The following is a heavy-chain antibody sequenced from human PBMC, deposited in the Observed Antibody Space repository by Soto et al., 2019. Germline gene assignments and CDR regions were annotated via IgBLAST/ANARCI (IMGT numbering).Heavy chain of an antibody. D-gene: IGHD1-26*01. CDR3: AKGWGATPDY. CDR1: GFTFSSYG. CDR2: ISYDGSNK. J-gene: IGHJ4*02. Sequence: QVQLVESGGGVVQPGRSLRLSCAASGFTFSSYGMHWVRQAPGKGLEWVAVISYDGSNKYYADSVKGRFTISRDNSKNTLYLQMNSRRAEDTAVYYCAKGWGATPDYWGQGTLVTVSS. V-gene: IGHV3-30*18.